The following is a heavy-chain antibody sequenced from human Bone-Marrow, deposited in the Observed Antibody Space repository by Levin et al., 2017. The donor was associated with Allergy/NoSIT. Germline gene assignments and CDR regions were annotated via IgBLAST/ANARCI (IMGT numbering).Heavy chain of an antibody. V-gene: IGHV4-34*01. CDR3: ARGLLYGDYSPHS. CDR2: ISHSGTI. Sequence: SETLSLTCAIYNGVFTGYFWTWIRQPPGKGLEWIGDISHSGTITYNPSLKTRLTISVDVSKNEFSLSLRSVTATDTAVYFCARGLLYGDYSPHSWGQGALVIVSP. CDR1: NGVFTGYF. D-gene: IGHD5-12*01. J-gene: IGHJ4*02.